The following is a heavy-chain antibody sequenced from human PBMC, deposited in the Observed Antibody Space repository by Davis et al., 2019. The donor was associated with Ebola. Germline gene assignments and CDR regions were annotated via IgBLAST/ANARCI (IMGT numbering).Heavy chain of an antibody. D-gene: IGHD6-13*01. CDR2: ISSSSSYI. J-gene: IGHJ4*02. V-gene: IGHV3-21*01. Sequence: GGSLRLSCAASGFTFSIYTMNWVRQAPGKGLEWVSSISSSSSYIYYADSVKGRFTISRDNAKNSLYLQMNSLRAEDTAVYYCARDSSSSWYGYWGQGTLVTVSA. CDR3: ARDSSSSWYGY. CDR1: GFTFSIYT.